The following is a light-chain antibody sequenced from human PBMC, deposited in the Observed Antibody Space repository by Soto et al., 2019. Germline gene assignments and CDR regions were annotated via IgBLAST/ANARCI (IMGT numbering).Light chain of an antibody. CDR2: DAS. Sequence: DIQRTQSPSSLSSSLGDRVSITCRASQSISSYLNWYQQKPGKAPKLLIYDASSLESVVPLRFSGSGSGTEFTLSISSLQPDDFEIYYCKQYNSYSWTFGQGTKVDNK. CDR3: KQYNSYSWT. J-gene: IGKJ1*01. CDR1: QSISSY. V-gene: IGKV1-5*01.